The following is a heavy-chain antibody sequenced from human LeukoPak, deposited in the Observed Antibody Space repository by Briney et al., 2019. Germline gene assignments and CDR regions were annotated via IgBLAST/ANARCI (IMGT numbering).Heavy chain of an antibody. Sequence: GGSLRLSCAGSGFTFGGYGMHWFRQTPGKRLEWVAVIAYDGSRAFYADSVKGRFTISRDNSKNTMSVQMDDLRAEDTAVYYCTRYNNDHFDYWGQGTLVTVSS. D-gene: IGHD1-14*01. CDR3: TRYNNDHFDY. V-gene: IGHV3-33*01. CDR2: IAYDGSRA. CDR1: GFTFGGYG. J-gene: IGHJ4*02.